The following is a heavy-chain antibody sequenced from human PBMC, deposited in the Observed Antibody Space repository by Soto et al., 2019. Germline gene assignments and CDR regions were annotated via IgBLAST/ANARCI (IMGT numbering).Heavy chain of an antibody. CDR1: GFTFSSYA. D-gene: IGHD3-10*01. CDR3: ARIRYYDSGSSINWLDP. Sequence: PGGSLRLSCASSGFTFSSYAMHWVRQAPGKGLEWVAVISYDGSTIYYADSVKGRFTISRDNAKNSLYLQMNSLRAEDTAVYYCARIRYYDSGSSINWLDPWGQGTLVTVSS. CDR2: ISYDGSTI. J-gene: IGHJ5*02. V-gene: IGHV3-30*04.